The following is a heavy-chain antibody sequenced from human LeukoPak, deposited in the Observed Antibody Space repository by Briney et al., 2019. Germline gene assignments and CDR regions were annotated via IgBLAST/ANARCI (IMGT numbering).Heavy chain of an antibody. D-gene: IGHD5-18*01. CDR2: IYPGDSDA. CDR1: GYSFTSYW. J-gene: IGHJ4*02. V-gene: IGHV5-51*01. CDR3: ARKHSSGYSYGYVDY. Sequence: GASLKISCKGSGYSFTSYWIGWVRPMPGKGLEWMGIIYPGDSDARYSPSFQGQVTISADKSISTAYLQWSSLKASDTAMYYCARKHSSGYSYGYVDYWGQGTLVTVSS.